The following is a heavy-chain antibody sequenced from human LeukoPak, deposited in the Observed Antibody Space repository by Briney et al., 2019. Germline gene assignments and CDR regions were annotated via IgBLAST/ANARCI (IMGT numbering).Heavy chain of an antibody. V-gene: IGHV4-61*02. CDR3: ARESLFGGALPSPPFDH. CDR2: IYTSGST. CDR1: GGSISSSSYY. D-gene: IGHD3-16*01. Sequence: SETLSLTCTVSGGSISSSSYYWSWIRQPAGKGLEWIGRIYTSGSTNYNPSLKSQVTISVDTSKNQFSLKLPSVTAADTAVYYCARESLFGGALPSPPFDHWGQATLVTVSS. J-gene: IGHJ4*02.